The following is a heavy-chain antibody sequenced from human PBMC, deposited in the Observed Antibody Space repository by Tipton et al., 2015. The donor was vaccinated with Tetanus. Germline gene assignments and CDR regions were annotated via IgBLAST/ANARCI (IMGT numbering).Heavy chain of an antibody. Sequence: TLSLTCNVSGDSMTDFYWSWIRQAPGKGLEWIAYIFSTGRTQYNPSLKSRVTISIDTAKNQFSLHLSSVTAADTATYYCARTTRRWLHPDFWGQGTLVTVSA. CDR3: ARTTRRWLHPDF. V-gene: IGHV4-59*01. CDR1: GDSMTDFY. D-gene: IGHD5-24*01. J-gene: IGHJ4*02. CDR2: IFSTGRT.